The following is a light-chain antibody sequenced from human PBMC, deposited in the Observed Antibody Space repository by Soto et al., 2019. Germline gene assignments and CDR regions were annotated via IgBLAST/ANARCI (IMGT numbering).Light chain of an antibody. CDR2: GTS. V-gene: IGKV3-20*01. CDR1: QSVSSDY. CDR3: QQYGSSPRT. J-gene: IGKJ5*01. Sequence: NVLTQSPGTLSLSPGEGATLSCRAGQSVSSDYLAWYQQKPGQAPRLLIYGTSNRATGIPDRFSGSGSGTDFTLTITGLEPEDVAVYYCQQYGSSPRTFGQGTLLEIK.